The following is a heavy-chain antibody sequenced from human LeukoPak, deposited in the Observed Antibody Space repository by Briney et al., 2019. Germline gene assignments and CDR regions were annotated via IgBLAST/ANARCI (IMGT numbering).Heavy chain of an antibody. CDR1: GFTVSSDY. Sequence: GGSLRLSCAASGFTVSSDYMNWVRQAPGKGLVWVSHISSSSTIIYYADSVKGRFTISRDNAKNSLYLQMNSLRAEDTAVYYCARERHGDYWGQGTLVTVSS. V-gene: IGHV3-48*01. CDR3: ARERHGDY. J-gene: IGHJ4*02. CDR2: ISSSSTII.